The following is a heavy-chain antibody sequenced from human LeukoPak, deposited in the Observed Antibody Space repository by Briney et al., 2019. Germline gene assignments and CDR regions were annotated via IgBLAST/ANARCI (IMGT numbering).Heavy chain of an antibody. J-gene: IGHJ5*02. CDR2: INDKGDNT. V-gene: IGHV3-64D*09. Sequence: GGSLRLSCSASGLTLNNYGIHWVRQAPGKGLGYISAINDKGDNTYYADSVKGRSTISRDNSKSTVYLQMSRLRAEDTAVYYCVKNSDNNGYHPGNHWGQGTLVTVSS. D-gene: IGHD3-22*01. CDR1: GLTLNNYG. CDR3: VKNSDNNGYHPGNH.